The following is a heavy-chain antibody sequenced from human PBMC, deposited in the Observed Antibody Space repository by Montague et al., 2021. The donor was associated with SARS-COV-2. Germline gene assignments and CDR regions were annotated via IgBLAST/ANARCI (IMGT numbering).Heavy chain of an antibody. D-gene: IGHD2-21*01. CDR3: ARDSPYCGGDCAFDY. CDR2: ISSSSSYI. J-gene: IGHJ4*02. CDR1: GFTFSSYS. V-gene: IGHV3-21*01. Sequence: SLRLSSSASGFTFSSYSMNWVRQAPGKGLEWVSSISSSSSYIYYADSVKGRFTISRDNAKNSLYLQMNSLRAKDTAVYYCARDSPYCGGDCAFDYWGQGTLVTVSS.